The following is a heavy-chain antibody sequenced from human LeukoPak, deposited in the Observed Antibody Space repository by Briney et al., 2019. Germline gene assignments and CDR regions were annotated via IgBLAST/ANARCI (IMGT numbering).Heavy chain of an antibody. D-gene: IGHD2-2*03. V-gene: IGHV1-18*01. CDR2: ISVYNGHT. Sequence: ASVKVSCKASGSTFSTYGFSWVRQAPGQGLEWMGWISVYNGHTNYAQKLQGRVTMTTDTSTSTAYMELRSLRSDDTAVYYCARLDIVVVPAAYMDVWGKGTTVTVSS. J-gene: IGHJ6*03. CDR1: GSTFSTYG. CDR3: ARLDIVVVPAAYMDV.